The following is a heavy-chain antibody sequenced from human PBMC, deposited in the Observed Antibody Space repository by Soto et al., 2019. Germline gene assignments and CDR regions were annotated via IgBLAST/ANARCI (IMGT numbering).Heavy chain of an antibody. CDR1: GDTFSFYT. D-gene: IGHD3-10*01. J-gene: IGHJ4*02. Sequence: QVQLVQSGTEVKKPGSSVKVSCKASGDTFSFYTINWVRQAPGLGLEWVGRINPIVSMSNYAQKFQGRVSMPADKSTITAYMELGSLIPDDTALYFRAASYGSGYRAFDYWGQGALVIVSS. CDR3: AASYGSGYRAFDY. V-gene: IGHV1-69*02. CDR2: INPIVSMS.